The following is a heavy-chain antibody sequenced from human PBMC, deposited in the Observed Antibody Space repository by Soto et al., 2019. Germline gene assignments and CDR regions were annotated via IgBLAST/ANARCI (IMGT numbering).Heavy chain of an antibody. CDR1: GYTFTSYG. V-gene: IGHV1-18*04. CDR3: ARDPWGGYSYGELDY. CDR2: ISAYNGNT. D-gene: IGHD5-18*01. J-gene: IGHJ4*02. Sequence: QVQLVQSGAEVKKPGASVKVSCKASGYTFTSYGISWVRQAPGQGLEWMGWISAYNGNTNYAQKLQGRVTMTTDTSTSTAYMELRSLRSDDTAVYYRARDPWGGYSYGELDYWGQGTLVTVSS.